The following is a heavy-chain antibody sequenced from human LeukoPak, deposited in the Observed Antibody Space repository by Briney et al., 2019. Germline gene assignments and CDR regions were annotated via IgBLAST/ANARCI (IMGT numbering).Heavy chain of an antibody. CDR2: ISRDGTTT. J-gene: IGHJ4*02. Sequence: PGGSLRLSCAASGFTFSSYGMHWVRQTPGKGLVWVSRISRDGTTTTYADSVKGRFTISRDNAKNTLYLEMNSLRAEDTAVYFCARDGVGASHDYWGQGTLVTVSS. D-gene: IGHD1-26*01. CDR1: GFTFSSYG. CDR3: ARDGVGASHDY. V-gene: IGHV3-74*01.